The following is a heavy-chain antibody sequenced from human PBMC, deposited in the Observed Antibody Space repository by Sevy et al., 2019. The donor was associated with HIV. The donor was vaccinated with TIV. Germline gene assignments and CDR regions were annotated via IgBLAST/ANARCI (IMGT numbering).Heavy chain of an antibody. V-gene: IGHV3-15*01. CDR3: TTTLNYGDYVDY. Sequence: GGSLRLSCAVSGFSFDSYGMTWVRQAPGKGLEWVGRIKSKTDGGTTDYAAPVKGRFTISRDDSKNTLYLQMNSLKTEDTAVYYCTTTLNYGDYVDYWGQGTLVTVSS. D-gene: IGHD4-17*01. CDR2: IKSKTDGGTT. CDR1: GFSFDSYG. J-gene: IGHJ4*02.